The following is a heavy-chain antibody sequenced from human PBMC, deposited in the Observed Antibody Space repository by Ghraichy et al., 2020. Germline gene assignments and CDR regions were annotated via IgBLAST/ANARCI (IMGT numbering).Heavy chain of an antibody. CDR1: GFTFIGCA. V-gene: IGHV3-23*01. J-gene: IGHJ4*02. CDR3: AKDQCGNFCTLDS. CDR2: ASGVSDNT. D-gene: IGHD2-8*01. Sequence: GGSLRLSCAASGFTFIGCAMSWVREAPGKGLEWVSSASGVSDNTYYADSVRGRFTTSRDNSKNMVFLQMDRLRVDDTGIYYCAKDQCGNFCTLDSWGQGILVTVSP.